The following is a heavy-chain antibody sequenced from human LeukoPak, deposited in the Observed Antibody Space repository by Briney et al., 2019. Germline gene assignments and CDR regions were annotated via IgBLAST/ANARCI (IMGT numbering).Heavy chain of an antibody. CDR1: GGSISSYY. D-gene: IGHD2-21*02. J-gene: IGHJ4*02. CDR2: IYTSGST. Sequence: SETLSLTCTVSGGSISSYYWSWIRQPAGKGLEWIGRIYTSGSTNYNPSLKSRVTISVDTSKNQFSLKLSSVTAADTAVYYCARVVVVTAIRRWFDYWGQGTLVTVSS. V-gene: IGHV4-4*07. CDR3: ARVVVVTAIRRWFDY.